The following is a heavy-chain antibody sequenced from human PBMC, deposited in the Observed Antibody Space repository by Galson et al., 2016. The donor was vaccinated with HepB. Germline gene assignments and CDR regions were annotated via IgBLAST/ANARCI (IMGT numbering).Heavy chain of an antibody. J-gene: IGHJ3*01. CDR2: IYPVDSET. CDR3: VRPVGATKGGAFAA. CDR1: GSSFISYW. Sequence: QSGAEVKKPGESLKISCKGSGSSFISYWIGWVRQTPGKGLEWMGIIYPVDSETKYSPSFEGQVSMSADRSLNTAYLQWSSLKASDTAIYYCVRPVGATKGGAFAAWGQGTMVFVSS. V-gene: IGHV5-51*01. D-gene: IGHD1-26*01.